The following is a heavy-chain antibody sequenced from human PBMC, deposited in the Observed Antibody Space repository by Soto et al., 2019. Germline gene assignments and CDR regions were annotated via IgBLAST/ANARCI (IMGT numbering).Heavy chain of an antibody. D-gene: IGHD4-4*01. V-gene: IGHV1-46*01. CDR3: ARYDYNGYYFDY. CDR2: INPSGGST. J-gene: IGHJ4*02. CDR1: GYTFRTYY. Sequence: ASVKVSCKASGYTFRTYYMHWVRQAPGQGYEWMGIINPSGGSTTYAQEFQGRVTMTRDTSTTTVYMELSSLKSEDTAVYYCARYDYNGYYFDYWGQGTLVTVSS.